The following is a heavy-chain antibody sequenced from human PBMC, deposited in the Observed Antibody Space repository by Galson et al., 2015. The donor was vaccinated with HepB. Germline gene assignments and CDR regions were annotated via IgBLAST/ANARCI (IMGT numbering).Heavy chain of an antibody. CDR2: ISPDGNNK. CDR1: GFTFNNYA. J-gene: IGHJ4*02. Sequence: SLRLSCAASGFTFNNYAMHWVRQVPGKGLEWVAVISPDGNNKYYTDSVEGRFTVSRDNSKNTLYLQMNSLRGEDTAVYYCARGRTSIPNVYFDFWGQGTLVTVSS. V-gene: IGHV3-30-3*01. CDR3: ARGRTSIPNVYFDF. D-gene: IGHD2-8*01.